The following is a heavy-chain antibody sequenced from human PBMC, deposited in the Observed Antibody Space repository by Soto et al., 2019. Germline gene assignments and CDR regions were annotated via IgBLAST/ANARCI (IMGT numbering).Heavy chain of an antibody. D-gene: IGHD4-17*01. CDR1: GYTFTSYG. CDR2: ISAYNGNT. Sequence: QVQLVQSGAEVKKPGASVKVSCKASGYTFTSYGISWVRQAPGQGLEWMGWISAYNGNTNYAQKLQGRVTMTTDTTTSTASRELRSLRSDATAVSYCARREGYGDYPIDYGGQGTLVTVSS. J-gene: IGHJ4*02. CDR3: ARREGYGDYPIDY. V-gene: IGHV1-18*01.